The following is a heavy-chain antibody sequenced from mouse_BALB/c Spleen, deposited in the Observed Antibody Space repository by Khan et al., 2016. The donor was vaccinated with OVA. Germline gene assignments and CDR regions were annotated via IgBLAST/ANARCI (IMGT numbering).Heavy chain of an antibody. CDR2: INPNNGGT. J-gene: IGHJ3*01. V-gene: IGHV1S81*02. CDR1: GYTFSSYY. CDR3: TRSGYGSFAY. D-gene: IGHD2-2*01. Sequence: VQLQQSGAELAKPGASVKLSCKASGYTFSSYYMYWVKQRPGQGLEWIGEINPNNGGTNFNEKFKSKATLTVDKSSSTAYMQLSSLTSEDSAVYYCTRSGYGSFAYWGQGTLVTVSA.